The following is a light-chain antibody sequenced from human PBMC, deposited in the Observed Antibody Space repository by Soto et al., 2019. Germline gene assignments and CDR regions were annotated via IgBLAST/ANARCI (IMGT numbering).Light chain of an antibody. J-gene: IGKJ1*01. CDR2: KAS. Sequence: IQMTQSPSTLSASVGDRVTITCRASQSISSWLAWYQQKPGKAPKLLIYKASSLESGVPSRFSGSGSGTEFTLTISSLQPDDFATYYCQQYNSYSWTFGQGTKVAIK. CDR1: QSISSW. V-gene: IGKV1-5*03. CDR3: QQYNSYSWT.